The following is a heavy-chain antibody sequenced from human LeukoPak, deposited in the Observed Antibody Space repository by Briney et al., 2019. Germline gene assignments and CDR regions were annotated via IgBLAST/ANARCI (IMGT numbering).Heavy chain of an antibody. V-gene: IGHV4-39*07. CDR3: ARDKGSSWFTVTIQQNWFDP. Sequence: SETLSLTCSVSGDSISTSNSYWGWIRQPPGKGLEWIGSFYYSGNNYYNPSLKSRATISLDTSKNQLSLKLTSVTAADTAVYYCARDKGSSWFTVTIQQNWFDPWGQGTLVTVSS. D-gene: IGHD4-17*01. CDR1: GDSISTSNSY. J-gene: IGHJ5*02. CDR2: FYYSGNN.